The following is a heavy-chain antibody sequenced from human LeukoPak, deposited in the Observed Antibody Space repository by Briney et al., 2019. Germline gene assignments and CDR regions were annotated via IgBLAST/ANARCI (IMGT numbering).Heavy chain of an antibody. V-gene: IGHV4-31*03. D-gene: IGHD1-1*01. CDR3: ARAPSATGLYSNWFDP. J-gene: IGHJ5*02. Sequence: SETLSLTCTVSGGSISSGGYYWSWIRQHPGKGLEWIGYIYYSGSTYYNPSLKSRVTISVYTSKNQFSLKLSSVTAADTAVYYCARAPSATGLYSNWFDPWGQGTLVTVSS. CDR2: IYYSGST. CDR1: GGSISSGGYY.